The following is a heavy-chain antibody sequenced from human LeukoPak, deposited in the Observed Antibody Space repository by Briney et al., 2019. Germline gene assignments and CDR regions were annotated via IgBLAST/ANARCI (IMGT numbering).Heavy chain of an antibody. CDR3: ARSPYSSGWFFVY. CDR1: GGSFSGYY. V-gene: IGHV4-34*01. CDR2: INHSGST. J-gene: IGHJ4*02. D-gene: IGHD6-19*01. Sequence: SETLSLTCAVYGGSFSGYYWSWIRQPPGKGLEWIGEINHSGSTNYNPSLKSRVTISVDTSKNQFSLKLSSVTAADTAVYYCARSPYSSGWFFVYWGQGTLVTVSS.